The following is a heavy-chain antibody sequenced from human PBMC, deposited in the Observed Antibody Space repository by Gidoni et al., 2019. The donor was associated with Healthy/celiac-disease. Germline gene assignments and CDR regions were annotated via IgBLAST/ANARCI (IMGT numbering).Heavy chain of an antibody. CDR1: GFTFSSYE. D-gene: IGHD3-10*01. J-gene: IGHJ4*02. V-gene: IGHV3-48*03. Sequence: EVQLVESGGGLVQPGGSLRLSCAASGFTFSSYEMNWVRQAPGKGLEWVSYISSSGSTIYYADSVKGRFTISRDNAKNSLYLQMNSLRAEDTAVYYCARELGLLWFGESLDYWGQGTLVTVSS. CDR3: ARELGLLWFGESLDY. CDR2: ISSSGSTI.